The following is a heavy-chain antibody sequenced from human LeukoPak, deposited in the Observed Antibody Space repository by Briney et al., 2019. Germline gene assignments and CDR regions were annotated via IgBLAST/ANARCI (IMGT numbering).Heavy chain of an antibody. CDR1: GYSLPSYW. CDR3: ARQTAMGRSGDY. D-gene: IGHD5-18*01. CDR2: IDPSDSET. Sequence: GESLKISCKASGYSLPSYWIGWVRQMPGKGLEWMGIIDPSDSETRYTASFQGQVTISVDKSLTTAYLQWNSLKASDTAMYFCARQTAMGRSGDYWGQGTLVTVSS. V-gene: IGHV5-51*01. J-gene: IGHJ4*02.